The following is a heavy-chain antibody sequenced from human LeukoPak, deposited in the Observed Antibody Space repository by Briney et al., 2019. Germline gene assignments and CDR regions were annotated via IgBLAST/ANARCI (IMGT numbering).Heavy chain of an antibody. Sequence: ASVKVSCKASGYTFTSYGIGWVRQAPGQGLEWMGWISAYNGNTNYAQKLQGRVTMTTDTSTSTAYMELRSLRSDDTAVYYCAREYCSGGSCYWGDFDYWGQGTLVTVSS. CDR1: GYTFTSYG. J-gene: IGHJ4*02. CDR3: AREYCSGGSCYWGDFDY. D-gene: IGHD2-15*01. V-gene: IGHV1-18*04. CDR2: ISAYNGNT.